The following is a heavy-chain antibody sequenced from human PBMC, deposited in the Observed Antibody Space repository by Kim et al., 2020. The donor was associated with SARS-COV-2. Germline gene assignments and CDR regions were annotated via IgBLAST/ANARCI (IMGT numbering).Heavy chain of an antibody. D-gene: IGHD1-26*01. Sequence: GGSLRLSCAASGFTFSSLVMHWVRQAPGKGLEWVALISYEGSTQKYTDSVKGRFTVSRDNSKNTLFLQMNSLRPEDTAVYYCARNLVGDTDLCPWGQGTLVTVSS. CDR2: ISYEGSTQ. V-gene: IGHV3-30*03. CDR3: ARNLVGDTDLCP. J-gene: IGHJ5*02. CDR1: GFTFSSLV.